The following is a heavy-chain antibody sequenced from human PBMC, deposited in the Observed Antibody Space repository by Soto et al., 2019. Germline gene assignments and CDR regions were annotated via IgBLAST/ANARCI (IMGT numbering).Heavy chain of an antibody. CDR1: GGSISSGGYY. Sequence: SETLSLTCTVSGGSISSGGYYWSWIRQHPGKGLEWIGYIYYSGSTYYNPSLKSRVTISVDTSKNQFSLKLSSVTAADTAVYYCARVYDFWSGYYYGMDVWGQGTTVTVSS. CDR2: IYYSGST. V-gene: IGHV4-31*03. CDR3: ARVYDFWSGYYYGMDV. J-gene: IGHJ6*02. D-gene: IGHD3-3*01.